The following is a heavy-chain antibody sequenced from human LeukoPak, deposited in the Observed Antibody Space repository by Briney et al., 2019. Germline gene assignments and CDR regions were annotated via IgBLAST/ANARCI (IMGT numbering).Heavy chain of an antibody. V-gene: IGHV3-11*03. Sequence: GGSLRLSCAASRFTSSDYYMSWIRQAPGKGLEWVSYISSSSSYTNYADSVKGRFTISRDNAKNSLYLQMNSLRAEDTAVYYCARGRTYYYDSSGYSPFDYWGQGTLVTVSS. CDR1: RFTSSDYY. D-gene: IGHD3-22*01. CDR2: ISSSSSYT. CDR3: ARGRTYYYDSSGYSPFDY. J-gene: IGHJ4*02.